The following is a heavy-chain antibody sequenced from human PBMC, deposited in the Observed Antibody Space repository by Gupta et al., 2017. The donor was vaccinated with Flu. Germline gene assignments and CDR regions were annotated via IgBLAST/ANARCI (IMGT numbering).Heavy chain of an antibody. D-gene: IGHD3-16*01. CDR1: GFTLSSYD. CDR2: ISGSAIT. CDR3: ARGHWAN. J-gene: IGHJ4*02. V-gene: IGHV3-48*03. Sequence: EVQLVESGGGLVQPGGSLRLSCAASGFTLSSYDMSWVRQAPGRGLEWVSFISGSAITYYEDPMRGRFTISRDNAKNSLSLQSGGHRYEDTAVYYCARGHWANWGQGTRVT.